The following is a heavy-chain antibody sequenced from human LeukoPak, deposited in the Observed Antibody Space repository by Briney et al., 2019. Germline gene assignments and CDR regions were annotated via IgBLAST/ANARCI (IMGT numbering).Heavy chain of an antibody. CDR2: ISYDGSNK. Sequence: WRSLRLSCAASGFTFSSYAMHWVRQAPGKGLEWVAVISYDGSNKYYADSVKGRFTISRDNSKNTLYLQMNSLRAEDTAVYYCARGESHIVVVAAATPPPDYWGQEPWSPSPQ. V-gene: IGHV3-30-3*01. CDR3: ARGESHIVVVAAATPPPDY. CDR1: GFTFSSYA. D-gene: IGHD2-15*01. J-gene: IGHJ4*01.